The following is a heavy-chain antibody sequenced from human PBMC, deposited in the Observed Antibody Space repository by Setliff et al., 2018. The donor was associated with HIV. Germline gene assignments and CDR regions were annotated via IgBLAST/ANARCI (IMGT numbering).Heavy chain of an antibody. CDR2: INPSGGST. V-gene: IGHV1-46*01. D-gene: IGHD6-6*01. CDR3: ARDPAPSSSASYFQH. Sequence: GASVKVSCKASGYTFTSYYMHWVRQAPGQGLEWMGIINPSGGSTSYAQKFQGRVTVTRDTSTSTVYMELSSLRSEDTAVYYCARDPAPSSSASYFQHWGQGTPVTVSS. J-gene: IGHJ1*01. CDR1: GYTFTSYY.